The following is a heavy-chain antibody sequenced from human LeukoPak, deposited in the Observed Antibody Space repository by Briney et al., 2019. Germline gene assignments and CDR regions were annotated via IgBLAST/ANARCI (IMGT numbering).Heavy chain of an antibody. CDR3: ATGATSGSEAFDI. D-gene: IGHD1-26*01. Sequence: PGGSLRLSCAASGFTFSNYGMHWVRQAPGKGLEWVAVIWFGGINKYYADSVKGRFTISRDNSKNTLFLQMNSLRAEGTAVYYCATGATSGSEAFDIWGQGTMVTVSS. J-gene: IGHJ3*02. CDR2: IWFGGINK. CDR1: GFTFSNYG. V-gene: IGHV3-33*01.